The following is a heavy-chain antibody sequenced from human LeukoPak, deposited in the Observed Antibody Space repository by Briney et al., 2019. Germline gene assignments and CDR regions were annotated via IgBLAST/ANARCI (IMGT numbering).Heavy chain of an antibody. CDR1: GFTFSNAW. Sequence: GGSLRLSCAASGFTFSNAWMNWVRQAPGKGLEWVSLIYSGGSTYYADSVKGRFTISRDNSKNTLYLQMNSLRAEVTAVYYCARVTAAAGYAFDIWGQGTMVTVSS. CDR3: ARVTAAAGYAFDI. V-gene: IGHV3-66*01. D-gene: IGHD6-13*01. J-gene: IGHJ3*02. CDR2: IYSGGST.